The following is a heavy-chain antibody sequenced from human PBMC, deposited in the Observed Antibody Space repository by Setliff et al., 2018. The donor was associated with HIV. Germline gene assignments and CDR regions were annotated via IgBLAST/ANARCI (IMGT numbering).Heavy chain of an antibody. J-gene: IGHJ5*02. CDR3: ARGGAIGVSVGAT. D-gene: IGHD2-15*01. CDR1: GFSFQDYA. Sequence: GGSLRLSCAASGFSFQDYAIHWVRQVPGKGLEWVSGISWNNFPIGSADSVRGRFTVSRDNAKNSLSLQMNSLRAEDTAVYYCARGGAIGVSVGATWGQGTLVTVSS. V-gene: IGHV3-9*01. CDR2: ISWNNFPI.